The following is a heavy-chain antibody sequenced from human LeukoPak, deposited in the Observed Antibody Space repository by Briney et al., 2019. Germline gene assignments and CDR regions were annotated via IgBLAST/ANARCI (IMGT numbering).Heavy chain of an antibody. D-gene: IGHD3-9*01. CDR3: ARGFDGLTGYYPPDY. V-gene: IGHV4-34*01. CDR1: RGSVSGYY. CDR2: ISHTGRS. Sequence: AETLSLTCAIYRGSVSGYYWSWIRQSPGKGLEWIGEISHTGRSKNNPSLKSRVTISEDMSKKQFSLKLNSVTAADTALYSCARGFDGLTGYYPPDYWSQGTLVTVSS. J-gene: IGHJ4*02.